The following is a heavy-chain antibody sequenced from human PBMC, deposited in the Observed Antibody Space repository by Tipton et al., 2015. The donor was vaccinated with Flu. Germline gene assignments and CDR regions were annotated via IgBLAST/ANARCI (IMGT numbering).Heavy chain of an antibody. D-gene: IGHD2-15*01. CDR1: GYTFTGYY. Sequence: QLVQSGAEVRKPGASVKVSCKASGYTFTGYYLHWVRQAPGQGLEWMGWINPNRGGTYYAQSFQGRVTMTRDTSINAAYMELRSLRSDDTAVYFCGRDDMRDIDGQYFYYGIDVWGKGATVTVSS. V-gene: IGHV1-2*02. J-gene: IGHJ6*04. CDR3: GRDDMRDIDGQYFYYGIDV. CDR2: INPNRGGT.